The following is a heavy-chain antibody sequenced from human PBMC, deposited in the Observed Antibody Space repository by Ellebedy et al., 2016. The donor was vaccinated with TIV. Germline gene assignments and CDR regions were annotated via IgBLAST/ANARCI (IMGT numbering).Heavy chain of an antibody. Sequence: SETLSLTCTVSGGSISNYYWSWIRQPPGKGLECIGYFYYTGTTNYNPSLKSRVTISVDTSKNQFSLKLTSVTAADTAVYYCARDDYGSGSSGRYWYFDLWGRGTLVTASS. D-gene: IGHD3-10*01. CDR1: GGSISNYY. V-gene: IGHV4-59*01. CDR3: ARDDYGSGSSGRYWYFDL. CDR2: FYYTGTT. J-gene: IGHJ2*01.